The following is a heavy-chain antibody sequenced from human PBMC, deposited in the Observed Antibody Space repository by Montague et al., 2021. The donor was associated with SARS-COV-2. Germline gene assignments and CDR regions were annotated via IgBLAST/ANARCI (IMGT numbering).Heavy chain of an antibody. D-gene: IGHD6-13*01. V-gene: IGHV2-70*01. CDR1: GLPLSTSGLC. CDR3: ARIPNDSWYVSYFDY. Sequence: VKPTQTLTLTCTLSGLPLSTSGLCVGWIRQPPGKALEWLALTXXXXDXYYSPSLKTRLSISKDTSNNQVVLTMANMEPVDTATYYCARIPNDSWYVSYFDYWGQGILVTVSS. CDR2: TXXXXDX. J-gene: IGHJ4*02.